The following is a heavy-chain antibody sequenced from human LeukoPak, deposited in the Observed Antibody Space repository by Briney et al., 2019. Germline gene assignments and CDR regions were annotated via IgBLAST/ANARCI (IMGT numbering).Heavy chain of an antibody. D-gene: IGHD3-10*01. V-gene: IGHV5-51*01. CDR1: DYTFTHQW. Sequence: GESLKISCKASDYTFTHQWIGWVRQKSGSGLEWMGIIYPRDSDTRYSPSFQGHVSISADTSINTAYLEWSGLEASDTAIYDCARHSDVIGAIWGRGTLVTVSS. CDR2: IYPRDSDT. J-gene: IGHJ4*02. CDR3: ARHSDVIGAI.